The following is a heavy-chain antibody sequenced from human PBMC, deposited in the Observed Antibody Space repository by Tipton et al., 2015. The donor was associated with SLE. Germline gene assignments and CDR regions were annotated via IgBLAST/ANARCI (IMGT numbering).Heavy chain of an antibody. V-gene: IGHV4-30-2*01. CDR2: IYHSGST. Sequence: TLSLTCTVSGGSIISSGGYSWSWIRQPPGKGLEWIGYIYHSGSTYYTPSLKSRVTISVDRSKNQFSLKLSSVTAADTAVYYCARSGHSDYDFWSGYSPWGQGTTVTVSS. J-gene: IGHJ6*02. D-gene: IGHD3-3*01. CDR1: GGSIISSGGYS. CDR3: ARSGHSDYDFWSGYSP.